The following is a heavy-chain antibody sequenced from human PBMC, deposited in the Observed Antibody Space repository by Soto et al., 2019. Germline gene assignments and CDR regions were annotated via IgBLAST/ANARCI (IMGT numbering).Heavy chain of an antibody. CDR3: ARETTYSSSWTRFDY. CDR1: GGSISSYY. J-gene: IGHJ4*02. V-gene: IGHV4-59*01. Sequence: QVQLQESGPGLVKPSETLSLTCTVSGGSISSYYWSWIRQPPGKGLEWIGYIYYSGSTNYNPSLKSRVPISVDTSKNQFSLKLSSVTAADTAVYYCARETTYSSSWTRFDYWGQGTLVTVSS. CDR2: IYYSGST. D-gene: IGHD6-13*01.